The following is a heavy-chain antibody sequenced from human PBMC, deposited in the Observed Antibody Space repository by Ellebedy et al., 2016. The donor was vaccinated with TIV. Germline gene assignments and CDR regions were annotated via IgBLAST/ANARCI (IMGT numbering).Heavy chain of an antibody. CDR2: IENDGTDK. CDR1: GFTYDIFW. Sequence: GESLKISCEVYGFTYDIFWMSWVRQAPGKGLEWVANIENDGTDKYYVDSVKGRFTISRDNARNSLYLQMTSLGAEDTAVYYCARENWNELATDYWGQGTLVTVSS. V-gene: IGHV3-7*04. D-gene: IGHD1-1*01. J-gene: IGHJ4*02. CDR3: ARENWNELATDY.